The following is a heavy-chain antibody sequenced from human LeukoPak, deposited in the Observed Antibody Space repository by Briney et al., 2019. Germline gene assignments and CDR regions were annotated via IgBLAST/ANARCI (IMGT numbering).Heavy chain of an antibody. V-gene: IGHV3-48*01. CDR2: ISSTTT. CDR3: ARGYHAFDI. Sequence: PGGSLRLSCVASGFSFSTYSMNWVRQAPGKGLEWIAYISSTTTYYADSVKGRFTISRDNAKNSLYLQMNSLRAEDTAVYYCARGYHAFDIWGQGTMVTVSS. J-gene: IGHJ3*02. D-gene: IGHD2-15*01. CDR1: GFSFSTYS.